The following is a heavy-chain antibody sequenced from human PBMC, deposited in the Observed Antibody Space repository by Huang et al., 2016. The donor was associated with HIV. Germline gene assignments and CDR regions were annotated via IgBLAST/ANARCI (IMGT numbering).Heavy chain of an antibody. CDR3: ATKTAAMDI. CDR2: IKQDESEK. D-gene: IGHD1-7*01. Sequence: VESGGRLVQPGGSIGLSCVGSTFTFGAYWMSWVRQSTGKGREWVDNIKQDESEKYYLESVKGRFNISRDNAKKGLFLEMNNVRVEDTATYYCATKTAAMDIWGQGTTVTVS. J-gene: IGHJ6*02. CDR1: TFTFGAYW. V-gene: IGHV3-7*01.